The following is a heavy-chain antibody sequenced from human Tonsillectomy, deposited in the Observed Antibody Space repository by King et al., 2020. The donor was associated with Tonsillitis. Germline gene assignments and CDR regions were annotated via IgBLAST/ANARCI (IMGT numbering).Heavy chain of an antibody. J-gene: IGHJ3*02. CDR1: GGSISSYY. CDR3: AREISLADAFDI. D-gene: IGHD1-1*01. V-gene: IGHV4-59*01. Sequence: VQLQESGPGLVKPSETLSLTCTVSGGSISSYYWSWIRQPPGKGLEWMGYIYYSGSTNYNPSLKSRVTMSVDTSKSQFSLKLSSVTAADTAVYYCAREISLADAFDIWGQGTMVTVSS. CDR2: IYYSGST.